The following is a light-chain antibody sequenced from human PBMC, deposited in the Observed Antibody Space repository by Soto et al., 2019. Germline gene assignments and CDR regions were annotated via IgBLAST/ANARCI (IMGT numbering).Light chain of an antibody. V-gene: IGKV3-15*01. CDR1: QSVSSN. CDR2: GAS. CDR3: QQYNNWPPS. J-gene: IGKJ5*01. Sequence: EIVMTQSPATLSVSPGERATLSCRASQSVSSNLAGYQQKPGQAPRLLIYGASTRATGIPARFSGSGSGTEFTLTISSLQSEDFAVYYCQQYNNWPPSFGQGTRLEMK.